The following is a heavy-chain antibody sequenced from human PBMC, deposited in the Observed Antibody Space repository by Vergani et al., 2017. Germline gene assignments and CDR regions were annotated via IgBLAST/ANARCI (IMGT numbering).Heavy chain of an antibody. V-gene: IGHV3-7*01. D-gene: IGHD3-22*01. J-gene: IGHJ5*02. CDR3: ARINYCGSSGYSLTRGHNWFDP. Sequence: EVQLVESGGGLVQPGGSLRLSCAASGFIFSHYWMSWVRQAPGKGLEWVANINQDGSEKYYVDSVKGRFTISRDNAKNSLYLQMNSLRAEDTALYYCARINYCGSSGYSLTRGHNWFDPWGQGTLITFSS. CDR1: GFIFSHYW. CDR2: INQDGSEK.